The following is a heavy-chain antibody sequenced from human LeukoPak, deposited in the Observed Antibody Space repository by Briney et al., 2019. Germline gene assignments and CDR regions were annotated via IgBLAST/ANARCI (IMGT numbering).Heavy chain of an antibody. CDR3: AKDRGYCSSTSCYYHDY. Sequence: PGGSLRLSCAASGFTFSSYAMSWVRQAPGKGLEWVSAISGSGGSTYYADSVKGRFTISRDNSKNTLYLQMNSLRAEDTAVYYCAKDRGYCSSTSCYYHDYWGQGTLVTVSS. D-gene: IGHD2-2*01. CDR1: GFTFSSYA. V-gene: IGHV3-23*01. J-gene: IGHJ4*02. CDR2: ISGSGGST.